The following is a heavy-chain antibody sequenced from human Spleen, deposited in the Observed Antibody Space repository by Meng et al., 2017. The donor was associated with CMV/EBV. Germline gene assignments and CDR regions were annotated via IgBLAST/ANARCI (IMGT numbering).Heavy chain of an antibody. J-gene: IGHJ6*02. D-gene: IGHD3-3*01. CDR2: INSDGSST. V-gene: IGHV3-74*01. CDR3: ARTMYYDFWSGKQSYYYYYGMDV. CDR1: VFTFSSYW. Sequence: GESLKISCAASVFTFSSYWMHWVRQAPGKGLVWVSRINSDGSSTSYADSVKGRFTISRDNAKKTLYLQMNSLRAEDTAVYYCARTMYYDFWSGKQSYYYYYGMDVWGQGTTVTVSS.